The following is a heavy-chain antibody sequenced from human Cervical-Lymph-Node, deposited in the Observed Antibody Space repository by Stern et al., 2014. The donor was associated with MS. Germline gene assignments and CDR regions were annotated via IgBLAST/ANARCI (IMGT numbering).Heavy chain of an antibody. J-gene: IGHJ4*02. CDR2: IYWDDDK. D-gene: IGHD3-10*01. CDR3: ALIVRGVLKN. V-gene: IGHV2-5*02. Sequence: SWWESGPTLVKPTQTLTLTCTFSGFSLSTTGVGVGWIRQPPGKAPEWLALIYWDDDKRYSPSLRSRLTITKDTSKSQVVLTMSNMDPVDTGTHYCALIVRGVLKNWGQGTLVTVSS. CDR1: GFSLSTTGVG.